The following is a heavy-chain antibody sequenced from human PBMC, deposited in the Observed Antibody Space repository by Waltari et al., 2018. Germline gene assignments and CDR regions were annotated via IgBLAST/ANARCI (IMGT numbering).Heavy chain of an antibody. V-gene: IGHV3-30*04. CDR1: GFPFRSFA. Sequence: QVQLVESGGGVIQPGTSLKLSCSASGFPFRSFAMHWVRQAPGKGLEWVAVISYDGSSKDYADFVRGRLIISRDNSKNTLYLQMNSLRVEDTAVYYCARDWNYDFWSGDYAMDVWGQGTTVTVSS. CDR2: ISYDGSSK. CDR3: ARDWNYDFWSGDYAMDV. J-gene: IGHJ6*02. D-gene: IGHD3-3*01.